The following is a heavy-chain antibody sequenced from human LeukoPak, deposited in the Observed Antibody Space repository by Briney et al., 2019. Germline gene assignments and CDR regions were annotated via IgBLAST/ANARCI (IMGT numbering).Heavy chain of an antibody. J-gene: IGHJ4*02. CDR2: ISGSGGST. CDR1: GFTFSSYA. CDR3: TAGIAVSGRNFDF. Sequence: GGSLRLSCEASGFTFSSYAMAWVRQAPGKGLEWVSSISGSGGSTYYAGSVKGRFTISRDNSENTVYLQMHSLRAEDTAEYFCTAGIAVSGRNFDFWGQRPVVTVSS. D-gene: IGHD6-19*01. V-gene: IGHV3-23*01.